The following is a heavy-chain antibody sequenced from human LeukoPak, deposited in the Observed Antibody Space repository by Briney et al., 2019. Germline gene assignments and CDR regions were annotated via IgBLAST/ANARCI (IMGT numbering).Heavy chain of an antibody. D-gene: IGHD2-21*02. J-gene: IGHJ4*02. V-gene: IGHV3-23*01. CDR3: AKDRDAVTARGFDY. CDR2: ISGSGGST. Sequence: PGRSLRLSCAASGFTFSSYGMSWVRQAPGKGLEWVSAISGSGGSTYYADSVKGRFTISRDNSKNTLYMQINSLRAEDTAVYFCAKDRDAVTARGFDYWGQGTLVTVSS. CDR1: GFTFSSYG.